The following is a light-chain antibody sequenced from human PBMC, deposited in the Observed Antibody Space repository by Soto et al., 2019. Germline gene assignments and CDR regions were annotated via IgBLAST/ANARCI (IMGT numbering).Light chain of an antibody. J-gene: IGKJ4*02. CDR1: QGVGNF. Sequence: ELVMTQSPATLSVSPGDRATLSCRAQQGVGNFLAWYQEKPGQAPRLLIYGASTRATGIPDRFSGSGSGTEFTLTISSLQSEDFALYYCQQYNSWPFTFGGGTKVDIK. CDR2: GAS. CDR3: QQYNSWPFT. V-gene: IGKV3-15*01.